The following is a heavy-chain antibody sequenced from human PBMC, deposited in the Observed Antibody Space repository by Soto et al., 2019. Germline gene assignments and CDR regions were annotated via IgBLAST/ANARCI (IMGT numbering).Heavy chain of an antibody. CDR3: ARTKGYCSGGNCYLREFDY. J-gene: IGHJ4*02. CDR1: GFTFSSYA. Sequence: GGSLRLSCAASGFTFSSYALSWVRQAPGKGLEWVSAISGSGGGTYYADSVKGRFTISRDNSKNTLYLQMNSLRAEDTAVYYCARTKGYCSGGNCYLREFDYWGQGTLVTVSS. D-gene: IGHD2-15*01. CDR2: ISGSGGGT. V-gene: IGHV3-23*01.